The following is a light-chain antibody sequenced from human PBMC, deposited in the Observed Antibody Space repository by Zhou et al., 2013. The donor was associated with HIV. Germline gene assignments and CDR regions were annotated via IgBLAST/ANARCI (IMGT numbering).Light chain of an antibody. CDR1: QSVSSN. Sequence: EIVLTQSPGTLSLSPGERATLSCRASQSVSSNLAWYQQKRGQAPRLLIYGASTRATGIPARFSGSGSGTEFTLTITSLQSEDFAIYYCQQYNNWPRTFGPGTKVDIK. J-gene: IGKJ3*01. V-gene: IGKV3-15*01. CDR3: QQYNNWPRT. CDR2: GAS.